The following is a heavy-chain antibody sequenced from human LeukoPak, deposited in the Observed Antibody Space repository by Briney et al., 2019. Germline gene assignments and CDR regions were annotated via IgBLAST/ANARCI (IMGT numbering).Heavy chain of an antibody. CDR1: GGSISSSY. CDR3: ASAIAEDFYYYYMDV. J-gene: IGHJ6*03. CDR2: IYYSGST. V-gene: IGHV4-59*01. Sequence: PSETLSLTCTVSGGSISSSYWTWIRQPPGKGLEWIGYIYYSGSTNYNPSLKSRVTISVDTSKNQFSLNLSSVTAADTAVYYCASAIAEDFYYYYMDVWGKGTTVTVS. D-gene: IGHD1-14*01.